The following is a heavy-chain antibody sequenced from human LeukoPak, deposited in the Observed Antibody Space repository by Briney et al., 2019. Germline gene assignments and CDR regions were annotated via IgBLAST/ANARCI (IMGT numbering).Heavy chain of an antibody. V-gene: IGHV3-74*01. CDR2: INSDGSST. CDR3: AKDGLDSVATPWVVGY. D-gene: IGHD5-12*01. Sequence: GGSLRLSCAASGFTFSSYWMHWVRQAPGKGLVWVSRINSDGSSTDYADSVKGRFTISRDNAKNTLYLQMNSLRAEDTAVYYCAKDGLDSVATPWVVGYWGQGTLVTVSS. CDR1: GFTFSSYW. J-gene: IGHJ4*02.